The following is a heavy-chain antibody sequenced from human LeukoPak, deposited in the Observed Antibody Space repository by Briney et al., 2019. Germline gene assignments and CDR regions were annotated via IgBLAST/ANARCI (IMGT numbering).Heavy chain of an antibody. CDR1: GFSLSTSGMR. CDR2: IAWDDDK. J-gene: IGHJ4*02. Sequence: SGPTLVNPTQTLTLTCTFSGFSLSTSGMRVSWIRQPPGKALEWLARIAWDDDKFYSTSLKTRLTISKDTSKNQVVLTMTNMDPVDTATYYCARIPFSMYSSSWSYFDYWGQGTLVTVSS. V-gene: IGHV2-70*04. CDR3: ARIPFSMYSSSWSYFDY. D-gene: IGHD6-13*01.